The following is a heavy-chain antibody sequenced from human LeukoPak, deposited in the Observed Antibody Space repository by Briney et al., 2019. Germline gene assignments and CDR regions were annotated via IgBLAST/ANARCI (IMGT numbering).Heavy chain of an antibody. V-gene: IGHV1-69*06. CDR2: IIPIFGTA. J-gene: IGHJ3*02. CDR1: GGTFSSYA. Sequence: ASVKVSCKASGGTFSSYAISWVRQAPGQGLEWMGGIIPIFGTANYAQKFQGRVTITADKSTSTAYMELSSLRSEDTAVYYCAKKREFGYRGAFDIWGQGTMVTVSS. CDR3: AKKREFGYRGAFDI. D-gene: IGHD3-10*01.